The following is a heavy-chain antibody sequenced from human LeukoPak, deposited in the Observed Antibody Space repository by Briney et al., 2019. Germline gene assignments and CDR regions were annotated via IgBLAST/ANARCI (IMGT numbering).Heavy chain of an antibody. CDR2: INPNSGGT. V-gene: IGHV1-2*06. CDR3: ASPSYCSSTSCSPDH. Sequence: VASVKVSCKASGYTFTGYYMHWVRQAPGQGLEWMGRINPNSGGTNYAQKFQGRATMTRDTSISTAYMELSRLRSDDTAVYYCASPSYCSSTSCSPDHWGQGTLVTVSS. CDR1: GYTFTGYY. D-gene: IGHD2-2*01. J-gene: IGHJ5*02.